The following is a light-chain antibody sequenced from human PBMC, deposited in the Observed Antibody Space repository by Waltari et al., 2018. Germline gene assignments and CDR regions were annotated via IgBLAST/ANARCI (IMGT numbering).Light chain of an antibody. CDR3: QHYNSYPWT. CDR1: QSINNW. V-gene: IGKV1-5*03. CDR2: KTS. J-gene: IGKJ1*01. Sequence: DIQMTQSPSTLSASVGDRVTITCRASQSINNWLAWYQQKPGKAPKLLIYKTSNLEGGVPSRFSGSGSGTEFTLTISSLQPDDFATYYCQHYNSYPWTFGQGTKVEVK.